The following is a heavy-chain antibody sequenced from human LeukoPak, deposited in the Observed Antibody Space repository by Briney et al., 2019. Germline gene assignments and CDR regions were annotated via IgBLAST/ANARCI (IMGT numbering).Heavy chain of an antibody. V-gene: IGHV3-23*01. CDR2: ISASGGGT. CDR1: GFTFTTYP. J-gene: IGHJ4*02. CDR3: AKAPHCPNDVCRYFDY. D-gene: IGHD2-8*01. Sequence: GGSLRLSCAASGFTFTTYPMSWVRQAPGKGLEWVSAISASGGGTHYADSVKGRFTISRDNSRSTVFLQMSSLRAEDTAVYYCAKAPHCPNDVCRYFDYWGQGILVTVSS.